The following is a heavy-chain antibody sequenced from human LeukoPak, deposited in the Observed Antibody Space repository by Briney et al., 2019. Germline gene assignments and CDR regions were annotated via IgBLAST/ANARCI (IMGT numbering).Heavy chain of an antibody. Sequence: GGSLRLSCAASGFTFSSYSMNWVRQAPGKGLEWVSSISSSSSYIYYADSVKGRFTISRDNAKNSLYLQMNSLRAEDTAVYYCAREHYYDSSGYYHTTDYWGQGTLVTVSS. V-gene: IGHV3-21*01. CDR2: ISSSSSYI. D-gene: IGHD3-22*01. J-gene: IGHJ4*02. CDR3: AREHYYDSSGYYHTTDY. CDR1: GFTFSSYS.